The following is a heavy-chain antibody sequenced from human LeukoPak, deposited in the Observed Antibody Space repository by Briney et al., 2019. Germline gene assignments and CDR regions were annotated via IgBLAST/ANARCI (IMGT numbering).Heavy chain of an antibody. Sequence: ASVKVSCKASGYTSTSYDINWVRQATGRGLEWMGWMNPNSGNAGYAQKFQGRITMTRNTSISTAYMELSSLRSEDTAVYYCARGGYYDILTATYRNSWFDPWGQGTLVTVSS. J-gene: IGHJ5*02. CDR2: MNPNSGNA. CDR3: ARGGYYDILTATYRNSWFDP. V-gene: IGHV1-8*01. CDR1: GYTSTSYD. D-gene: IGHD3-9*01.